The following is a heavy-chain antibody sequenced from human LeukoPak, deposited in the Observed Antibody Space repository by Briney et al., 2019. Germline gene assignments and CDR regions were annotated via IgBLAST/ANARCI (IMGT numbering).Heavy chain of an antibody. J-gene: IGHJ4*02. V-gene: IGHV4-4*02. CDR1: GGSISSSNW. CDR3: ARDPFSGDYVWGSYRTPSAFDY. Sequence: SETLSLTCAVSGGSISSSNWWSWVRQPPGKGLEWIGEIYHSGSTNYNPSLKRRVTISVDKSKNPFSLKLSSVTAADTAVYYCARDPFSGDYVWGSYRTPSAFDYWGQGTLVTVSS. CDR2: IYHSGST. D-gene: IGHD3-16*02.